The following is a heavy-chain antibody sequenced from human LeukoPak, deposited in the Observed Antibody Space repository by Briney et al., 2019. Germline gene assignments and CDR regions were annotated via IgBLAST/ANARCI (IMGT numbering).Heavy chain of an antibody. V-gene: IGHV1-69*05. Sequence: VASVKVSCKASGGTFSSYAISWVRQAPGQGLEWMGGIIPIFGTANYAQKFQGRVTITTDESTSTAYMELSSLRPEDTAVYYCAREAVVTHDAFDIWGQGTMVTVSS. CDR1: GGTFSSYA. CDR2: IIPIFGTA. D-gene: IGHD4-23*01. CDR3: AREAVVTHDAFDI. J-gene: IGHJ3*02.